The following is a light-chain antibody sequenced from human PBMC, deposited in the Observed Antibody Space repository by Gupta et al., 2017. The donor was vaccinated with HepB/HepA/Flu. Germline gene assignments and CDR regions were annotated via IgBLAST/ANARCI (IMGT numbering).Light chain of an antibody. J-gene: IGKJ1*01. V-gene: IGKV6D-21*02. Sequence: EIVLSQTLDFLSVSPMERVTTSCRASQSIGSSLHWYQQKPDQSPKLLIKYASQSSSGVPARFSGSGSGTYFTLTIKSLEAEDAAAYYCQHRSRFPRTFGQGTKVEIK. CDR2: YAS. CDR1: QSIGSS. CDR3: QHRSRFPRT.